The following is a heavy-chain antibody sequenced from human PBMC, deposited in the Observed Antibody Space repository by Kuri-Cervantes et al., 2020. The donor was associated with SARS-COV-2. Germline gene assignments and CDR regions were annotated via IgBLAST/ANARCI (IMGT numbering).Heavy chain of an antibody. J-gene: IGHJ4*02. Sequence: SETLSLTCYVSGDSISSSAYYWGWIRQPPGKGLEWIGNIYYSGSTHYNPPLKSRVTIFIDTSKNQFSLKLSSVTAADTAVYYCANVFDIAARPMDYWGQGTLVTVSS. CDR3: ANVFDIAARPMDY. D-gene: IGHD6-6*01. V-gene: IGHV4-39*01. CDR1: GDSISSSAYY. CDR2: IYYSGST.